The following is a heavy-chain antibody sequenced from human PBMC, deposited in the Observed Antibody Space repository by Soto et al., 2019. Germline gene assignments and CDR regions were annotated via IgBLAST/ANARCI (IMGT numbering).Heavy chain of an antibody. J-gene: IGHJ4*02. V-gene: IGHV3-33*01. CDR1: GFTFSNFG. CDR3: ARAPGKDEAMDY. Sequence: QVQVVESGGGVVQPGRSLRLSCAASGFTFSNFGMHWVRQAPGKGLEWVAVIWHDGKNKYYADSAKGRFTISRDNSKNTLYREMNSLKAEDTVVYYCARAPGKDEAMDYWGKGTLVTVSS. CDR2: IWHDGKNK.